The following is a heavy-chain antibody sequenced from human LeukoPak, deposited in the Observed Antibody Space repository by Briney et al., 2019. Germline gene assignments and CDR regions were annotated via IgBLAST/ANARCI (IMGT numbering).Heavy chain of an antibody. D-gene: IGHD1-26*01. CDR2: IYYSGST. CDR1: GGSISSSSYY. CDR3: ARDLRVGASLDDAFDI. Sequence: SETLSLTCTVSGGSISSSSYYWGWIRQPPGKGLEWIGSIYYSGSTYYNPSLKSRVTISVDTSKNQFSLKLNSVTAADTAVYYCARDLRVGASLDDAFDIWGQGTMVTVSS. J-gene: IGHJ3*02. V-gene: IGHV4-39*07.